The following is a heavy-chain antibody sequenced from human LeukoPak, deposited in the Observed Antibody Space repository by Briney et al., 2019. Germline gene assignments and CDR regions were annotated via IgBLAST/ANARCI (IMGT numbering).Heavy chain of an antibody. D-gene: IGHD5-24*01. J-gene: IGHJ6*03. Sequence: GGSLRLSCAASGFTVSSNYMSWVRQAPGKGLEWVLVIYSGGSTYYADSVKGRFTISRDNSKNTLYLQMNSLRAEDTAVYYCARGWRWLQLSGDSYYMDVWGKGTTVTVSS. CDR1: GFTVSSNY. CDR2: IYSGGST. V-gene: IGHV3-53*01. CDR3: ARGWRWLQLSGDSYYMDV.